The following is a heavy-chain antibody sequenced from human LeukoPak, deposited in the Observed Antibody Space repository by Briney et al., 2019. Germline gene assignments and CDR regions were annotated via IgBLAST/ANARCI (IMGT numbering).Heavy chain of an antibody. J-gene: IGHJ4*02. Sequence: SETLSLTCTVSGGSMSSYYWSWIRQPPGKGLEWIGYIYYSGSTNYNPSLKSRVTISVDTSTNQFSLKLSSVTAADTAVYYCAIMVRGVWYFDYWGQGTLVTVSS. CDR2: IYYSGST. V-gene: IGHV4-59*08. CDR3: AIMVRGVWYFDY. CDR1: GGSMSSYY. D-gene: IGHD3-10*01.